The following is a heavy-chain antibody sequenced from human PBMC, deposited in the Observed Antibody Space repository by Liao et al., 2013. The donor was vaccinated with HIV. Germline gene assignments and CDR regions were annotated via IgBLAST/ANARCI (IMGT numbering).Heavy chain of an antibody. J-gene: IGHJ4*02. Sequence: QVQLQESGPGLVKPSETLSLTCTVSGDSISSYYWNWIRQPAGKGLEWIGRIYTSGISNYNPSLKSRITMSVDTSKNQFYLKLSSVTAADTAVYYCAREGLRWEATFHLYYWGRGNPSVTVSS. CDR1: GDSISSYY. CDR2: IYTSGIS. D-gene: IGHD1-26*01. V-gene: IGHV4-4*07. CDR3: AREGLRWEATFHLYY.